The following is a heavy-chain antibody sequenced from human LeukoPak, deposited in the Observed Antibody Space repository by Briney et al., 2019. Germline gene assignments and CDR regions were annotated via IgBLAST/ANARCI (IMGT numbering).Heavy chain of an antibody. V-gene: IGHV3-30*02. CDR3: ATGIAVAGKGLDY. CDR2: IRYDGSNK. CDR1: GFTFDDYG. J-gene: IGHJ4*02. D-gene: IGHD6-19*01. Sequence: PGGSLRLSCAASGFTFDDYGMHWVRQAPGKGLEWVAFIRYDGSNKYYADSVKGRFTISRDNSKNTLYLQMNSLRAEDTAVYYCATGIAVAGKGLDYWGQGTLVTVSS.